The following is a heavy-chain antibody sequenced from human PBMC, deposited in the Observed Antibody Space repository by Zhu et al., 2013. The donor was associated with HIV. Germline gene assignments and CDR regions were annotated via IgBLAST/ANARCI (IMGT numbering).Heavy chain of an antibody. V-gene: IGHV1-69*01. CDR3: ARDLVVVVAATYYYYGMDV. J-gene: IGHJ6*02. Sequence: QVQLVQSGAEVKKPGSSVKVSCKASGGTFSSYAISWVRQAPGQGLEWMGGIIPIFGTANYAQKFQGRVTITADESTSTAYMELSSLRSEDTAVYYCARDLVVVVAATYYYYGMDVWGQGTTGHRLL. D-gene: IGHD2-15*01. CDR2: IIPIFGTA. CDR1: GGTFSSYA.